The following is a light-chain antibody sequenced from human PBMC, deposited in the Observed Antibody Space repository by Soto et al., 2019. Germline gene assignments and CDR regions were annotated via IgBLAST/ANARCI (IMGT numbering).Light chain of an antibody. CDR1: QSVSSSY. CDR2: GAS. J-gene: IGKJ3*01. CDR3: QQLNSYPLT. V-gene: IGKV3-20*01. Sequence: EIVLTQSPGTLSLSPGERATLSCRASQSVSSSYLAWYQQKPGQAPRLLIYGASNRATGIPDRFSGSGSGTDFTLTISRLEPEDFATYYCQQLNSYPLTFGPGTTVDIK.